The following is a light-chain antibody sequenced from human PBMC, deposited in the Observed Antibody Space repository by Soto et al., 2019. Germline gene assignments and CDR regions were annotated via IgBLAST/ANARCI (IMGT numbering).Light chain of an antibody. CDR1: SSDVGAYKY. Sequence: QSALTQPPSASGSPGQSVTISCTGTSSDVGAYKYVSWYQQYPGKAPKPMIYEVTNRPSGVPDRFSGSKSGNTASLTVSGLQAEDEADYYCTSYVGNDIWVFGGGTKVTVL. J-gene: IGLJ3*02. CDR2: EVT. CDR3: TSYVGNDIWV. V-gene: IGLV2-8*01.